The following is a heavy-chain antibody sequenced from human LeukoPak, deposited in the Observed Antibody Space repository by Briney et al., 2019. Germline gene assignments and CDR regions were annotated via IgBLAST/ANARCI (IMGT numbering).Heavy chain of an antibody. CDR1: GYTFTGYY. CDR2: INPNSGGT. J-gene: IGHJ4*02. V-gene: IGHV1-2*02. D-gene: IGHD3-10*01. CDR3: ARDRREVYYYGSGSFKFGENFFDS. Sequence: VASVKVSCKASGYTFTGYYMHWVRQAPGQGLEWMGWINPNSGGTNYAQKFQGRVTMTRDTSISTAYMELSRLRSDDTAVYYCARDRREVYYYGSGSFKFGENFFDSWGQGTLVTVSS.